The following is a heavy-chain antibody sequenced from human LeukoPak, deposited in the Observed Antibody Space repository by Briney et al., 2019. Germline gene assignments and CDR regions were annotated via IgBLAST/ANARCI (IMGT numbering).Heavy chain of an antibody. V-gene: IGHV3-11*04. CDR3: ARTYNWNLNYYYMDV. J-gene: IGHJ6*03. Sequence: PGGSLRLSYAASGFTFSDYYMSWIRQAPGKGLEWVSYISSSGSTIYYADSVKGRFTISRDNAKNSLYLQMNSLRAEDTAVYYCARTYNWNLNYYYMDVWGKGTTVTVSS. CDR2: ISSSGSTI. CDR1: GFTFSDYY. D-gene: IGHD1-7*01.